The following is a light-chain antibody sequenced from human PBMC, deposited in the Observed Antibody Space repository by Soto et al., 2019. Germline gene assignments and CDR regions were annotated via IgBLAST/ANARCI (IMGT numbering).Light chain of an antibody. Sequence: QSALTQPASVSGSPGQSITISCTGTSSDVGNYNLVSWYQQHPGKVPKLIIYEGSKRPSGISYRFSGSKSGNTASLTISGLQAEDEADYYCCSYAGTWSVVFGGGTQLTVL. V-gene: IGLV2-23*01. J-gene: IGLJ2*01. CDR2: EGS. CDR1: SSDVGNYNL. CDR3: CSYAGTWSVV.